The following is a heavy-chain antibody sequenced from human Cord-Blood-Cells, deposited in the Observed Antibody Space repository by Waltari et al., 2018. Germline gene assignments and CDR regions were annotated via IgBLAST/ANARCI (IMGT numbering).Heavy chain of an antibody. V-gene: IGHV2-5*02. CDR3: AHRRCSSTDY. Sequence: QITLKESGPPLVKPTQTLTLTCTFSGFPTSTSVVGVGWIRQPPGKALEWLALIYWDGDKRYSPALKSRLTITQDSSKNQVVLTMTSMDPVDTATYYCAHRRCSSTDYWGQGTLVTVSS. CDR2: IYWDGDK. D-gene: IGHD6-6*01. J-gene: IGHJ4*02. CDR1: GFPTSTSVVG.